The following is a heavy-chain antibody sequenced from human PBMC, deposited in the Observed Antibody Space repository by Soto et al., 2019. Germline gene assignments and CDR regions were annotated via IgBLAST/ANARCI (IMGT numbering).Heavy chain of an antibody. CDR3: ARDSYSSATH. J-gene: IGHJ4*01. CDR1: GLPFGDNW. CDR2: ISNDGSDT. Sequence: EVQLVESGGGLVQPGGSLRLSCAASGLPFGDNWMHWVRQAPGKGLVWVSRISNDGSDTTYADSVRGRFTVSRDNAKNTLYLQMNSLRAEDTAVYYCARDSYSSATHWGHGTLVTVS. V-gene: IGHV3-74*01. D-gene: IGHD4-4*01.